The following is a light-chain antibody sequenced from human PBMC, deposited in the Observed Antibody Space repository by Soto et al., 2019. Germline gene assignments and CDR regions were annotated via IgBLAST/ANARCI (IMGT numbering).Light chain of an antibody. CDR2: DAS. V-gene: IGKV3-11*01. CDR3: QQRSSWPT. CDR1: QSVSSQ. J-gene: IGKJ1*01. Sequence: VLTQSPATLSLSPGERATLSCRASQSVSSQLAWYQQKPGQAPRLFIYDASKRATGVPGRFSGSGSGTDFTLTISSLEPDDVAVYYCQQRSSWPTFGQGTRLEIK.